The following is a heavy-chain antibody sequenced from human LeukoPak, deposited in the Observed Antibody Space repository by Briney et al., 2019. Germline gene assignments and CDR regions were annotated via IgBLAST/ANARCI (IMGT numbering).Heavy chain of an antibody. CDR3: ARESPYYYDSSTYYRPIHP. J-gene: IGHJ5*02. CDR2: IYYTGST. D-gene: IGHD3-22*01. V-gene: IGHV4-61*01. Sequence: PSETLSLTCTVSGGSFSSGSYYWSWIRQPPGKGLEWIGFIYYTGSTNYNPSLKSRVTISVDTSKNQFSLKLSSVTAADTAVYYCARESPYYYDSSTYYRPIHPWGQGTLVTVSS. CDR1: GGSFSSGSYY.